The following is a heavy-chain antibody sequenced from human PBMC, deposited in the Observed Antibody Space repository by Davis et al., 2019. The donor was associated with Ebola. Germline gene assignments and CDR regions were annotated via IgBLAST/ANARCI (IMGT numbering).Heavy chain of an antibody. CDR1: GFTFNTYS. CDR3: VREGYDILTGYRTREFDY. CDR2: IGTSGTYI. V-gene: IGHV3-21*01. Sequence: PGGSLRLSCVASGFTFNTYSMNWVRQAPGKGLEWVSSIGTSGTYIHCSDSMRGRFTISRDDAKNSLYLHMNSLRAEDTAVYYCVREGYDILTGYRTREFDYWGQGTLVTVSS. J-gene: IGHJ4*02. D-gene: IGHD3-9*01.